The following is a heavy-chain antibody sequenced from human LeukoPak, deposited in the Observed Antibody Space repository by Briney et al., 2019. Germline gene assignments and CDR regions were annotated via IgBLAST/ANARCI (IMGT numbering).Heavy chain of an antibody. CDR2: IYNGGT. Sequence: PSETLSLTCTVSGASVSIYYWTWIRQPPGKGLEWMGYIYNGGTVYNPSLKSRVTMSVDTSKNQFSLNLTSVTAADTAVYYCARVLYDTSGYYSSYYFDYWGQGTLVTVSS. V-gene: IGHV4-59*02. CDR1: GASVSIYY. J-gene: IGHJ4*02. CDR3: ARVLYDTSGYYSSYYFDY. D-gene: IGHD3-22*01.